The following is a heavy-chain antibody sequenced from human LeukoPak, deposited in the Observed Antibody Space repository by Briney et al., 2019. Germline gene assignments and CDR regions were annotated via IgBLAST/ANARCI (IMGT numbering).Heavy chain of an antibody. V-gene: IGHV3-48*02. CDR1: GFTFSSYS. D-gene: IGHD4-23*01. Sequence: PGGSLRLSCTASGFTFSSYSMNWVRQAPGKGLEWVSYISSSSSTIYYADSVKGRFTISSDNAKNSLYLQMNSLRDEDTAVYYCARVQPPPTVVTPRYYYYGMDVWGQGTTVTVSS. CDR3: ARVQPPPTVVTPRYYYYGMDV. J-gene: IGHJ6*02. CDR2: ISSSSSTI.